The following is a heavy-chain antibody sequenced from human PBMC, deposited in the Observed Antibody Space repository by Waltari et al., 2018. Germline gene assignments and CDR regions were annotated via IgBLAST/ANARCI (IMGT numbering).Heavy chain of an antibody. CDR3: ARDGDY. J-gene: IGHJ4*02. CDR2: IYYSGST. CDR1: GGSISSSSYY. V-gene: IGHV4-39*02. Sequence: QLQLQESGPGLVKPSETLSLTCTVSGGSISSSSYYGGWVRRPPGKGLEWIGSIYYSGSTYYNPSLKSRVTISVDTSKNQFSLKLSSVTAADTAVYYCARDGDYWGQGTLVTVSS.